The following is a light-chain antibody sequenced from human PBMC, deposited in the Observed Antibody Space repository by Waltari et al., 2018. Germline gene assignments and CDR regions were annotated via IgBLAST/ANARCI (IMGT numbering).Light chain of an antibody. J-gene: IGLJ3*02. Sequence: QAALTQPPSMSGSPGQSVTISCTGTSSDIGGYNRVSWYQQHPGKAPKLMIYEVSQRPSGVSERFSGSKSGNTASLTISGLQAEDEADYYCSSYAGSNTYWVFGGGTRLTVL. CDR2: EVS. CDR3: SSYAGSNTYWV. CDR1: SSDIGGYNR. V-gene: IGLV2-8*01.